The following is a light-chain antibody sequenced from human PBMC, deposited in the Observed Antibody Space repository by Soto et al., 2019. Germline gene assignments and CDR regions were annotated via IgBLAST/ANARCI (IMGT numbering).Light chain of an antibody. CDR2: GAS. CDR1: QSVSSSY. Sequence: EIVLTQSPGTLSLSPGERATLSCRASQSVSSSYLAWYQQKPGQAPRLLIYGASSRATGIPDRFSGSGSGTDFTLTISRLEPEDFAVYYCQQYGSSPGTFGQGTTGEI. V-gene: IGKV3-20*01. CDR3: QQYGSSPGT. J-gene: IGKJ1*01.